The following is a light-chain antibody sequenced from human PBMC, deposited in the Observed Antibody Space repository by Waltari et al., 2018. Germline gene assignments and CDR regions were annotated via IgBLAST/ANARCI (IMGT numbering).Light chain of an antibody. V-gene: IGLV2-11*01. J-gene: IGLJ3*02. CDR2: DVY. Sequence: QSALTQPRSVSGSPGQSVTISCTGTSSDVGNYNYVSWSQQYPGKAPQLMIADVYNRPCGVPDRFSGSKSGQPASLTIAGRQTEDEADYYCCSYAGTYRWVFGGGTKLTVL. CDR1: SSDVGNYNY. CDR3: CSYAGTYRWV.